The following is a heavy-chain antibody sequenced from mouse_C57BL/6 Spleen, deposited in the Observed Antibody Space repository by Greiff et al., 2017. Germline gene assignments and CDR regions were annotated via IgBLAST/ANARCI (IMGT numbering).Heavy chain of an antibody. CDR1: GYTFTEYT. D-gene: IGHD2-4*01. J-gene: IGHJ4*01. Sequence: QVQLKESGAELVKPGASVKLSCKASGYTFTEYTIHWVKQRSGQGLEWIGWFYPGSGSIKYNEKFKDKATLTADKSSSTVYMELSRLTSEDSAVYFCARHETYDYDRGYAMDYWGQGTSVTVSS. V-gene: IGHV1-62-2*01. CDR2: FYPGSGSI. CDR3: ARHETYDYDRGYAMDY.